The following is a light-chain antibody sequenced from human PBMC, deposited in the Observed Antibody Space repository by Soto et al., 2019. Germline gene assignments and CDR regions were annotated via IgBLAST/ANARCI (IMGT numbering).Light chain of an antibody. V-gene: IGKV3-11*01. CDR3: QQRSNWPIT. J-gene: IGKJ5*01. CDR1: QSGYSY. CDR2: DAS. Sequence: EIVLTQSPATLSLSPGERATLSCRASQSGYSYLAWYQQKPGQAPRLLIYDASNRATGIPARVRGSGSGTDFPLTLSRLEPEDFAVYYCQQRSNWPITFGQGTRLEI.